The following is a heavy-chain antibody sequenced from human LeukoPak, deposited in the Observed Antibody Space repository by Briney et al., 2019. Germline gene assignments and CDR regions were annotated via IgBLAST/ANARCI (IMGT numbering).Heavy chain of an antibody. V-gene: IGHV1-69*05. J-gene: IGHJ5*02. Sequence: SVKVSCKALGGTFRHHAVSWVRQAPGQGLEWMGGTIPFLDTPQYAQRFQGRLTITTDESTITAYMELNSLESDDTAVYYCTREKTGDGHNFNWFDPWGQGTLVTVSS. CDR1: GGTFRHHA. CDR2: TIPFLDTP. D-gene: IGHD5-24*01. CDR3: TREKTGDGHNFNWFDP.